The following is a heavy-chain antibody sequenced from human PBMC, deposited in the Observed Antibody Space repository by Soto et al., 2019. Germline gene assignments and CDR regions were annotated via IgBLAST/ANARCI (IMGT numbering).Heavy chain of an antibody. Sequence: QVQLVQSGTVVQRRGSSVKVSCQASGGTFSSHGMAWVRQAPGQGLEWMGGIIPTFGTPTYAPKFQGRVKIPAAKSPNPAYMELSSLRSEDTGGYYCARDRSAQYFDFWGQGTLITVYS. CDR1: GGTFSSHG. V-gene: IGHV1-69*06. CDR3: ARDRSAQYFDF. CDR2: IIPTFGTP. D-gene: IGHD1-26*01. J-gene: IGHJ4*02.